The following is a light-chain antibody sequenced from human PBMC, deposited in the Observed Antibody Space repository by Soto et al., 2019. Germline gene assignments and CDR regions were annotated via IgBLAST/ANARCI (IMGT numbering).Light chain of an antibody. CDR2: DAS. CDR3: KQYDNLPIT. J-gene: IGKJ4*01. CDR1: QDISNY. V-gene: IGKV1-33*01. Sequence: DIQMTQSPSSLSASVGDRVTITCQASQDISNYLNWYQQKPGKAPKLLIYDASNLETGVPSRFSGSGSGTDFTFTISSLQTEDIATYYCKQYDNLPITFGGGTKVEIK.